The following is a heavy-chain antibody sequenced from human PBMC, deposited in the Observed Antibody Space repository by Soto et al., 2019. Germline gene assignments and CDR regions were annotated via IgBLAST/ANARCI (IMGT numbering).Heavy chain of an antibody. CDR2: IYYSGST. J-gene: IGHJ5*02. V-gene: IGHV4-39*01. CDR3: ARHDLLYQWFDP. CDR1: GGSISSSSYY. D-gene: IGHD3-10*01. Sequence: PSETLSLTCTVSGGSISSSSYYWGWIRQPPGKGLEWIGSIYYSGSTYHNPSLKSRVTISVDTSKNQFSLKLSSVTAADTAVYYCARHDLLYQWFDPWGQGTLVTVSS.